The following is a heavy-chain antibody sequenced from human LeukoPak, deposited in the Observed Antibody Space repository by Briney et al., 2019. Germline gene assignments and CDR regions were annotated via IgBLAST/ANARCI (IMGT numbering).Heavy chain of an antibody. V-gene: IGHV4-39*07. D-gene: IGHD5-18*01. J-gene: IGHJ4*02. Sequence: SETLSLTCTVSGGSISSSSYYWGWIRQSPGKGLEWIGSIYYSGSTYYNPSLKSRVTISVDTSKNQFSLKLSSMTAADTAVYYCARDGQRDTRPYWGQGTLVTVSS. CDR1: GGSISSSSYY. CDR2: IYYSGST. CDR3: ARDGQRDTRPY.